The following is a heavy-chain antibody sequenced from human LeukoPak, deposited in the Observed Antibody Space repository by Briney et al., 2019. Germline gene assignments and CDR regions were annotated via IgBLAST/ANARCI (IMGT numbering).Heavy chain of an antibody. V-gene: IGHV3-21*01. J-gene: IGHJ6*02. CDR1: GLTFSSYG. CDR3: AREYYYGMDV. Sequence: GRSLRLSCAASGLTFSSYGMHWVRQAPGKGLEWVSSISSSSSYIYYADSVKGRFTISRDNAKNSLYLQMNSLRAEDTAVYYCAREYYYGMDVWGQGTTVTVSS. CDR2: ISSSSSYI.